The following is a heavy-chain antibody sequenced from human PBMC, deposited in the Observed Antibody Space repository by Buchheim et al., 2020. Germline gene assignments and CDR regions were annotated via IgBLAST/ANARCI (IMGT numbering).Heavy chain of an antibody. CDR2: ISYDGSNK. J-gene: IGHJ4*02. CDR1: GFTFSSYG. Sequence: QVQLVESGGGVVQPGRSLRLSCAASGFTFSSYGMHWVRQAPGKGLEWVAVISYDGSNKYYAVFVKGRFTISRDNSKEALYLQMNSLRAEDTAVYYCAKDSDFWSGYYNSYYFDYWGQGTL. V-gene: IGHV3-30*18. D-gene: IGHD3-3*01. CDR3: AKDSDFWSGYYNSYYFDY.